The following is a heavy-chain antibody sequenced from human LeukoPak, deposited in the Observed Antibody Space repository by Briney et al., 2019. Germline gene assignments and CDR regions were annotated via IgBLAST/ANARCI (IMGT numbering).Heavy chain of an antibody. V-gene: IGHV3-33*06. Sequence: GRSLRLSCAASGFTFSSYGMHWVRQAPGKGLEWVAVIWYDGSNKYYADSVKGRFTTSRDNSKNTLYLQMNSLRAEDTAVYYCAKGGYSYQNWFDPWGQGTLVTVSS. D-gene: IGHD5-18*01. CDR3: AKGGYSYQNWFDP. CDR2: IWYDGSNK. CDR1: GFTFSSYG. J-gene: IGHJ5*02.